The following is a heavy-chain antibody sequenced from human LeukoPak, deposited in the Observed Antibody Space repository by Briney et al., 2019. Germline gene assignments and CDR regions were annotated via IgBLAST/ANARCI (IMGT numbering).Heavy chain of an antibody. J-gene: IGHJ6*03. D-gene: IGHD3-10*01. V-gene: IGHV4-34*01. Sequence: PSETLSLTCAVYGGSFSGYYWSWIRQPPGKGLEWIGEINHSGSTNYNPSLKSRVTISVDTSKNQFSLKLSSVTAADTAVYYCARGLLWLGDYYYMDVWGKGTTVTVSS. CDR3: ARGLLWLGDYYYMDV. CDR2: INHSGST. CDR1: GGSFSGYY.